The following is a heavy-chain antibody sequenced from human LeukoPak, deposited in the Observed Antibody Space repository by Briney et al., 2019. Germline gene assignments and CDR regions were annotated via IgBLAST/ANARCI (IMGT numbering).Heavy chain of an antibody. CDR1: GSTFSSYG. V-gene: IGHV3-33*06. CDR3: AKTLHYNWNDLDY. J-gene: IGHJ4*02. CDR2: IWYDGSNK. Sequence: GGSLRLSCAASGSTFSSYGMHWVRQAPGKGLEWVAVIWYDGSNKYYADSVKGRFTISRDNSKNTLYLQMNSLRAEDTAVYYCAKTLHYNWNDLDYWGQGTLVTVSS. D-gene: IGHD1-20*01.